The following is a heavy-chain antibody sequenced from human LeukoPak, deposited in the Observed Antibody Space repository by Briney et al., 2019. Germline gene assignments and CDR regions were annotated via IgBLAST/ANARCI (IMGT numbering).Heavy chain of an antibody. D-gene: IGHD1/OR15-1a*01. Sequence: PGRSLRLSCAASGFTFSSYGMHWVRQAPGKGLEWVAVIWYDGSNKYYADSVKGRFTISRDNSKNTLYLQMNSLRAEDTAVYYCAKATRLWNSNPNWFDPWGQGTLVTVSS. CDR1: GFTFSSYG. J-gene: IGHJ5*02. V-gene: IGHV3-33*06. CDR3: AKATRLWNSNPNWFDP. CDR2: IWYDGSNK.